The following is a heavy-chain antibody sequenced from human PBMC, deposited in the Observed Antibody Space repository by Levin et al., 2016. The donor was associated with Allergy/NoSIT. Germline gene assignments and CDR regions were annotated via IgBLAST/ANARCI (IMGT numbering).Heavy chain of an antibody. Sequence: SVKVSCKASGGTFSSYAISWVRQAPGQGLEWMGGIIPIFGTGNYAQKFQGRVTITADESTSTAYMELSSLRSGDMAVYYCAREGKSSSWANAFDIWGQGTMVTVSS. CDR3: AREGKSSSWANAFDI. J-gene: IGHJ3*02. V-gene: IGHV1-69*13. D-gene: IGHD6-13*01. CDR2: IIPIFGTG. CDR1: GGTFSSYA.